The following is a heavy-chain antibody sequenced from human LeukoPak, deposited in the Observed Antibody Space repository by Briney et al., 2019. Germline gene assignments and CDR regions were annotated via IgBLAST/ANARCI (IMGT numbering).Heavy chain of an antibody. CDR2: IDHSGST. J-gene: IGHJ4*02. CDR1: GGSFSGYY. D-gene: IGHD1-1*01. Sequence: SETLSLTCAVYGGSFSGYYWSWIRQPPGKGLEWIGEIDHSGSTNYNPSLKTRVTISADTSKNQFSLKLNSVTASDTAVYYCARRAVWNWNFDYWGQGTLVTVSS. CDR3: ARRAVWNWNFDY. V-gene: IGHV4-34*01.